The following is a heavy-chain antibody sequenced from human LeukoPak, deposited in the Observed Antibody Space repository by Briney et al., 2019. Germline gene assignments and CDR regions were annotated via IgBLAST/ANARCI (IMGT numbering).Heavy chain of an antibody. J-gene: IGHJ4*02. Sequence: VGSLRLSCAASGFTFSSYAMSWVRQAPGKGLEWVSTISDSGGSTYYADSVKGRFTISRDNSKNTLYLQMNSLRAEDTALYYCAKDDIGVVVIAIGYWAQGTLVTVSS. CDR1: GFTFSSYA. D-gene: IGHD2-21*01. CDR3: AKDDIGVVVIAIGY. CDR2: ISDSGGST. V-gene: IGHV3-23*01.